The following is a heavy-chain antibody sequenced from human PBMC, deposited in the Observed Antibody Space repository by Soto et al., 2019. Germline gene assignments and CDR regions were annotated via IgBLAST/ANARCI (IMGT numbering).Heavy chain of an antibody. V-gene: IGHV4-59*08. CDR1: GGSISGNY. CDR3: ARTPIGYCSGGTCSNWFDP. J-gene: IGHJ5*02. Sequence: SETLSLTCTVSGGSISGNYWSWIRQPPGRGLEWIGYIYYSGSTYVSPSLKSRVTMSVDTSENQFFLKLRSVTAADTAVYYCARTPIGYCSGGTCSNWFDPWGQGTLVTVSS. D-gene: IGHD2-15*01. CDR2: IYYSGST.